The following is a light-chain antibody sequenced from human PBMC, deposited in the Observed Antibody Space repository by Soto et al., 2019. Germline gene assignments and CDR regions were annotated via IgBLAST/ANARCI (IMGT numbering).Light chain of an antibody. CDR3: SSYTSSRTLV. CDR2: EVS. CDR1: SSDIGDYNY. V-gene: IGLV2-14*01. Sequence: QSALTQPASLSGSPGQSITISCTGTSSDIGDYNYVSWYQQHPGKAPKLMIYEVSDRPSGDSNRFSGSKSGNTASLTISGLQAEDEADYYCSSYTSSRTLVFGTGTKVTVL. J-gene: IGLJ1*01.